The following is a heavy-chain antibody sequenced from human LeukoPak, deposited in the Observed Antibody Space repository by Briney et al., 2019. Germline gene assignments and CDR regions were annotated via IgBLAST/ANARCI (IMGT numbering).Heavy chain of an antibody. D-gene: IGHD6-6*01. J-gene: IGHJ5*02. CDR2: MYHSGST. V-gene: IGHV4-34*01. CDR3: ARGRREYSSSSNWFDL. Sequence: SETLSLTCAVYGGSFSGYYWSWIRQPPGKGLEWIGEMYHSGSTYYNPSLKSRVTISVDKSKNQFSLNLTSVTAADTAFYYCARGRREYSSSSNWFDLWGQGTLVTVPS. CDR1: GGSFSGYY.